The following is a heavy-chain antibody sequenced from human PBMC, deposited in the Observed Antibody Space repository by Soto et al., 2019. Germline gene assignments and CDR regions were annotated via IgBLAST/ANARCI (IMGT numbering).Heavy chain of an antibody. J-gene: IGHJ4*02. V-gene: IGHV4-59*12. CDR1: GGSISSYY. D-gene: IGHD6-19*01. CDR2: IYNSGST. Sequence: SETLSLTCTVSGGSISSYYWTWIRQPPGKGLEWIGFIYNSGSTHYNPSLRGRVTISVDKSKNQFSLKLSSVTAADTAVYYCARVAVAGTRFDYWGQGTLVTVSS. CDR3: ARVAVAGTRFDY.